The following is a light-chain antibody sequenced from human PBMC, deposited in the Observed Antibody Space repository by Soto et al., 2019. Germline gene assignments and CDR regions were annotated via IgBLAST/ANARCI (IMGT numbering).Light chain of an antibody. CDR2: WAS. CDR3: QQYYIKVH. J-gene: IGKJ2*01. V-gene: IGKV4-1*01. CDR1: QSVLHTPNNKNY. Sequence: DIVMTQSPDSLAVSLGERATINCKSSQSVLHTPNNKNYLAWYQQKPGQPPKLLIYWASTRESGVPDRFSGSGSGTDFTLSISSLQDEDVAVYDCQQYYIKVHFGQGTKLEIK.